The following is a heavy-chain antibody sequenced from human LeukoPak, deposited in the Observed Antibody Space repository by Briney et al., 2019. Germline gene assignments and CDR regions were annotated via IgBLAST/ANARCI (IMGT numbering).Heavy chain of an antibody. V-gene: IGHV4-61*01. CDR1: GXSISSSSYY. Sequence: TLSLTXTVSGXSISSSSYYWSWIRQPPGKGLEWIGYIYYSGSTNYNPSLKSRVTTSVDTSKNQFSLKLSSVTAADTAVYYCARGYYDFWSGYYPHWGQGTLVTVSS. CDR3: ARGYYDFWSGYYPH. D-gene: IGHD3-3*01. J-gene: IGHJ4*02. CDR2: IYYSGST.